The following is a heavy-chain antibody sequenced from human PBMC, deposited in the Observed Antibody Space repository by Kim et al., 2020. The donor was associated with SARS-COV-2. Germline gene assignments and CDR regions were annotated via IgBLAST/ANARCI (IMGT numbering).Heavy chain of an antibody. CDR2: ISFDGSNT. J-gene: IGHJ4*01. Sequence: GGSMRLSCAASGFTFTMYSMHWVRQAPGKGLEWVAFISFDGSNTDYADSVKGRFTVSRDSSKNTVFLEMGRLRLEDTALYFCARDSIYDNGRGYFDSLG. CDR3: ARDSIYDNGRGYFDS. D-gene: IGHD2-21*01. V-gene: IGHV3-30*04. CDR1: GFTFTMYS.